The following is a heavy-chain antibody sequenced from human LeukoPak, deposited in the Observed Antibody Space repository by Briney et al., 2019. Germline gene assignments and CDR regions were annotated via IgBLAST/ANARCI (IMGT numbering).Heavy chain of an antibody. Sequence: KAGGSLRLSCSASGFTFSDYDMNWVRQAPGKGLEGVSSISGLSTHIYSGDSVKGRFSISRDNAKNSVYLQMNSLGVEDTAIYYCGRAFPPLRTSSAGDLWGQGILVTVSS. V-gene: IGHV3-69-1*02. D-gene: IGHD3-16*01. J-gene: IGHJ4*02. CDR2: ISGLSTHI. CDR3: GRAFPPLRTSSAGDL. CDR1: GFTFSDYD.